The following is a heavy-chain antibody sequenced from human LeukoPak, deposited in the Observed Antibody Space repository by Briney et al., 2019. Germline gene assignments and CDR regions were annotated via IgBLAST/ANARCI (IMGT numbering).Heavy chain of an antibody. CDR2: ITGAGSTT. D-gene: IGHD1-7*01. Sequence: GGSLRLSCAASGFTFSTFAMSWVRQDPGRGLEWVSSITGAGSTTYYPESVKGRFTISRDNSKNTLYLQMNSLRVEDTAVYFCVRDRNYFEALQRSYWGQGTLVAVSS. CDR3: VRDRNYFEALQRSY. CDR1: GFTFSTFA. V-gene: IGHV3-23*01. J-gene: IGHJ4*02.